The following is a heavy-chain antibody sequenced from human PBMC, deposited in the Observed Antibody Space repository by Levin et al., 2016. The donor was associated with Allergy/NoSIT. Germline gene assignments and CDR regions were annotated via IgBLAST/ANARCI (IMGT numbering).Heavy chain of an antibody. Sequence: SETLSLTCTVSGGSISSSSYYWGWIRQPPGKGLEWIGSIYYSGSTYYNPSLKSRVTISVDTSKNQFSLKLSSVTAADTAVYYCATLRGYYDILTGYHTYYYYGMDVWGQGTTVTVSS. J-gene: IGHJ6*02. CDR2: IYYSGST. V-gene: IGHV4-39*07. D-gene: IGHD3-9*01. CDR1: GGSISSSSYY. CDR3: ATLRGYYDILTGYHTYYYYGMDV.